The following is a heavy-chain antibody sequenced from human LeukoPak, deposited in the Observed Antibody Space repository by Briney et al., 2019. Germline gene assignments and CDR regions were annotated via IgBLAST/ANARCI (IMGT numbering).Heavy chain of an antibody. Sequence: ASVKVSCKASGYTFTSYGISWVRQAPGQGLEWMGWISAYNGNTNYAQKLQGRVTMTTDTSTSTAYMELRSLRSDDTAVYYCARRSRVPAAPTDYGMDVWGQGTTVTVSS. CDR1: GYTFTSYG. J-gene: IGHJ6*02. CDR2: ISAYNGNT. CDR3: ARRSRVPAAPTDYGMDV. V-gene: IGHV1-18*01. D-gene: IGHD2-2*01.